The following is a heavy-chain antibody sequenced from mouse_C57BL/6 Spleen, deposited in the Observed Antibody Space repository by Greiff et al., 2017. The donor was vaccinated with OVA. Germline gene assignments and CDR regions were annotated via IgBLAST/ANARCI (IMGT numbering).Heavy chain of an antibody. CDR2: INYGGSST. D-gene: IGHD1-1*01. CDR3: AREPITTVVGYFDV. CDR1: GFTFSDYY. V-gene: IGHV5-16*01. Sequence: EVQVVESEGGLVQPGSSMKLSCTASGFTFSDYYMAWVRQVPEKGLEWVANINYGGSSTYYLDSLKSRFIISRDNAKNILYLQLSSLKSEDTATYYCAREPITTVVGYFDVWGTGTTVTVSS. J-gene: IGHJ1*03.